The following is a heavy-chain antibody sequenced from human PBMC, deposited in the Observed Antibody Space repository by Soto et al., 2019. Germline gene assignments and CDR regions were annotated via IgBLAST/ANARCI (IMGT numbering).Heavy chain of an antibody. Sequence: QVQLVESGGGVVQPGKSLRLSCVASGFTFSNYGMHWVRQAPGKGLEGVAVIWNDGSNKQYADSVKGRFTISRDNSKNTLYLQMNSLTAEDTAVYYCAREAIYCTGTSSWFDYWAQGTLVTVSS. D-gene: IGHD2-2*01. J-gene: IGHJ4*02. CDR3: AREAIYCTGTSSWFDY. CDR1: GFTFSNYG. V-gene: IGHV3-33*01. CDR2: IWNDGSNK.